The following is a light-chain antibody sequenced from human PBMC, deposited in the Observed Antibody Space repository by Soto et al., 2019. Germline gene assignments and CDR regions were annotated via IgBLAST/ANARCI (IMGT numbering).Light chain of an antibody. Sequence: DIVLTQSPGTISLLTVGRDNLSGSSSQSVGDTYLAWYQQKPGQAPRLLMYSTSIRATGIPDRFSGIVSGTDFTLTISRLDPEDLAVYYCQHYDRAPMWTVGQGTKVDIK. CDR3: QHYDRAPMWT. V-gene: IGKV3-20*01. J-gene: IGKJ1*01. CDR1: QSVGDTY. CDR2: STS.